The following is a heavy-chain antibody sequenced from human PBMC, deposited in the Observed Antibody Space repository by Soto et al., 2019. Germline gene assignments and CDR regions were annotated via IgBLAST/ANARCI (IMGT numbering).Heavy chain of an antibody. CDR2: VIPLFDTA. Sequence: QVQVVQSGAEVKKPGSSVKVSCKVSGGIFTNNAISWVRQAPGQGLEWLGGVIPLFDTAYYAQIFRGRLRISADGATTTDYMELSGLTSADTAVYFCATGGHNEGYNFYNGMDVWGQGTTVTVS. CDR1: GGIFTNNA. J-gene: IGHJ6*02. CDR3: ATGGHNEGYNFYNGMDV. V-gene: IGHV1-69*01. D-gene: IGHD3-16*01.